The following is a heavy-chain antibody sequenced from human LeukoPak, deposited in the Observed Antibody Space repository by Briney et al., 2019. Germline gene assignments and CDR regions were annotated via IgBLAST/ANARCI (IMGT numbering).Heavy chain of an antibody. V-gene: IGHV3-23*01. D-gene: IGHD3-10*01. J-gene: IGHJ1*01. CDR3: AKDQATMVRSIFQH. CDR1: GFTFSSYA. Sequence: GGSLRFSCAASGFTFSSYAMSWVRQAPGKGLEWVSAISGSGGSTYYADSVKGRFTISRDNSKNTLYLQMNSLRVEDTAVYYCAKDQATMVRSIFQHWGQGTLVTVSS. CDR2: ISGSGGST.